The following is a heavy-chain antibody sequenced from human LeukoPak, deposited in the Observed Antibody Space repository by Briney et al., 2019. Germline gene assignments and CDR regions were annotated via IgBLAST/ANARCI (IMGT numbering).Heavy chain of an antibody. CDR2: IYSGGST. Sequence: GGSLRLSCAASGFTVSSNYMSWVRQAPGKGLEWVSVIYSGGSTYYADSVKGRFTIPRDNSKNTLYLQMNSLRAEDTAVYYCARDSYYDSSGYIANWGQGTLVTVSS. CDR3: ARDSYYDSSGYIAN. V-gene: IGHV3-66*01. CDR1: GFTVSSNY. D-gene: IGHD3-22*01. J-gene: IGHJ4*02.